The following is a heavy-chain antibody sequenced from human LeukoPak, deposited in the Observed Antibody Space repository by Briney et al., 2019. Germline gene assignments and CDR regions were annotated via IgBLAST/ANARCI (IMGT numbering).Heavy chain of an antibody. J-gene: IGHJ4*02. Sequence: SGPALVKPTQTLTLTCTFSGFSLTTSGMCVNWIRQPPGKALEWLARIDWDDDKYYSTSLKTRLTISKDTSKNQVVLTMTNMDPVDTATYYCARTTDNRSSLFTDYWGQGALVTVSS. D-gene: IGHD6-6*01. CDR2: IDWDDDK. CDR1: GFSLTTSGMC. V-gene: IGHV2-70*11. CDR3: ARTTDNRSSLFTDY.